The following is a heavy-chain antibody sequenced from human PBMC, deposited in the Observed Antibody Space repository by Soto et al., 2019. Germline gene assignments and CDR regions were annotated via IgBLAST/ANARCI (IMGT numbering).Heavy chain of an antibody. Sequence: PSQTLSLTCAISGDSVSSNSAAWNWIRQSPSRGLEWLGRTYYRSKWYNDYAVSVKSRITINPDTSKNQFSLQLNSVTPEDTAVYYSARDPRGPYSRDYDDAFDIWGQVTTVIGS. CDR2: TYYRSKWYN. D-gene: IGHD4-17*01. V-gene: IGHV6-1*01. CDR1: GDSVSSNSAA. CDR3: ARDPRGPYSRDYDDAFDI. J-gene: IGHJ3*02.